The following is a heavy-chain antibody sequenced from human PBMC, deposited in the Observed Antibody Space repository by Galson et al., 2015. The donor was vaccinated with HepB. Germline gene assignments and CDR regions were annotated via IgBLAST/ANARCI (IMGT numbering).Heavy chain of an antibody. J-gene: IGHJ4*02. CDR3: ARDLGSGIQLWLPFDY. CDR1: GFTFSSYG. Sequence: SLRLSCAASGFTFSSYGMHWVRQAPGKGLEWVAVIWYDGSNKYYADSVKGRFTISRDNSKNTLYLQMNSLRAEDTAVYYCARDLGSGIQLWLPFDYWGQGTLVTVSS. D-gene: IGHD5-18*01. CDR2: IWYDGSNK. V-gene: IGHV3-33*01.